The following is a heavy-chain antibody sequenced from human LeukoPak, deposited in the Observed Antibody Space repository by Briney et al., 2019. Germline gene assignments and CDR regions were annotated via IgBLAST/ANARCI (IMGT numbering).Heavy chain of an antibody. J-gene: IGHJ4*02. D-gene: IGHD2-2*01. CDR3: AKPYCSSTSCLRRSTFDS. CDR1: GFTFSSYA. CDR2: ISYDGSNK. V-gene: IGHV3-30-3*02. Sequence: PGRSLRLSCAASGFTFSSYAMHWVRQAPGKGLEWVAVISYDGSNKYYADSVKGRFTVSRDNSKNTLYLQMNSLRAEDTAVYYCAKPYCSSTSCLRRSTFDSWGQGTLVTVSS.